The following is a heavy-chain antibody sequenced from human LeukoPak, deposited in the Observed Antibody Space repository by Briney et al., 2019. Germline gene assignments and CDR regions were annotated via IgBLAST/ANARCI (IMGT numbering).Heavy chain of an antibody. CDR3: ARQFYTATVLFWFDL. V-gene: IGHV3-53*01. CDR1: GFTVSSNY. CDR2: TYSNGRT. J-gene: IGHJ5*02. D-gene: IGHD3-10*01. Sequence: GGSLRLSCAASGFTVSSNYMSWVRQAPGKGLEWVSVTYSNGRTYYADSVKGRFTISRDISKNTLYLQMNSLRAEDTAVYYCARQFYTATVLFWFDLWGQGTLVTVSS.